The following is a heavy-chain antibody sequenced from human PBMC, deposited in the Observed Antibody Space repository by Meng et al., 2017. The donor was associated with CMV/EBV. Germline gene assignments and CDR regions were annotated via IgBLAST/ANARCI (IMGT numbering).Heavy chain of an antibody. J-gene: IGHJ5*02. V-gene: IGHV4-34*01. CDR2: INHSGST. D-gene: IGHD1-14*01. CDR3: ARDLPGGWFDP. CDR1: GGSFSGYY. Sequence: SETLSLTCAVYGGSFSGYYWSWIRQPPGKGLEWIGEINHSGSTNYNPPLKSRVTISVDTSKNRFSLKLSSVTAADTAVYYCARDLPGGWFDPWGQGTLVTVSS.